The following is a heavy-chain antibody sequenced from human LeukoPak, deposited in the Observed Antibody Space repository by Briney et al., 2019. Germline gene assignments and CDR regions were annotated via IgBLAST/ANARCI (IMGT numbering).Heavy chain of an antibody. J-gene: IGHJ4*02. D-gene: IGHD6-25*01. CDR3: ARVRRFGSGVDY. CDR1: GGSFTGFY. Sequence: SETLSLTCAVYGGSFTGFYWSWIRQPPGKGLEWIGEISHSGSTNYNPSLKSRVTIAVDTSKNQFSLKLSSVTAADTAVYYCARVRRFGSGVDYWGQGTLVTVSS. V-gene: IGHV4-34*01. CDR2: ISHSGST.